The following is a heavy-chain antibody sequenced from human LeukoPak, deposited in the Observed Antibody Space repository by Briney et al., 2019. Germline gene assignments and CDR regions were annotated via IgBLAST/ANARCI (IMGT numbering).Heavy chain of an antibody. Sequence: PSETLSLTCTVSGGSVNSGSYYWGWIRQPPGEGLEWIANVYYSGSTSYSPSLKSRVTISVDTSKNQFSLKLNSVAAADTAVYYCARRRVTRPNSYFDYWGQGTLVTVSS. V-gene: IGHV4-39*01. CDR1: GGSVNSGSYY. J-gene: IGHJ4*02. CDR2: VYYSGST. CDR3: ARRRVTRPNSYFDY. D-gene: IGHD4-11*01.